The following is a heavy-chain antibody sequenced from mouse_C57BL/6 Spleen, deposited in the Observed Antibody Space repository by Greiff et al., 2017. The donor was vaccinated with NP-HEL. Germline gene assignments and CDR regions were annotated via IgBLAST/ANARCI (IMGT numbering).Heavy chain of an antibody. D-gene: IGHD2-3*01. Sequence: EVQLQQSGPELLKPGASVKISCKASGYSFTGYYMTWVKQSHGNILDWIGYIYPYNGVSSYHQKFQGKATLTVDKSSSTAYMELRSLTSEDSVVYYCARGTNGYYWYYFDYWGQGTTLPVSS. J-gene: IGHJ2*01. V-gene: IGHV1-31*01. CDR1: GYSFTGYY. CDR3: ARGTNGYYWYYFDY. CDR2: IYPYNGVS.